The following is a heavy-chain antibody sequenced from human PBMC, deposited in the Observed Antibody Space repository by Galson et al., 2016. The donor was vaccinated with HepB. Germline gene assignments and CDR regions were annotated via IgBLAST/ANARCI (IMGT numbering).Heavy chain of an antibody. D-gene: IGHD6-13*01. J-gene: IGHJ4*02. CDR2: ISNSADAT. V-gene: IGHV3-23*01. Sequence: SLRLSCAASGFTFSNYAMSWVRQAPGKGLEWVSSISNSADATYYADSVKGRLTISRDNSKNTLYLQMNSLRAEDTAVYYWAKDRAAPGPFDYWGQGTLVTVSS. CDR3: AKDRAAPGPFDY. CDR1: GFTFSNYA.